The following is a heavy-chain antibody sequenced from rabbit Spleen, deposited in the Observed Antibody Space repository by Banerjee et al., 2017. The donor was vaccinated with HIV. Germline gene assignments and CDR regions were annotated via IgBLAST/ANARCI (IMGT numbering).Heavy chain of an antibody. CDR2: ITGASSDFT. J-gene: IGHJ3*01. CDR3: ARKVGYSAGGDAWTL. Sequence: QEQLVESGGGLVQPGGSLKLSCTASGFSFSSNDYMCWVRQAPGKGLEWISCITGASSDFTYSATWAKGRFTISKTSSTTVTLQMTSLTVADTATYFCARKVGYSAGGDAWTLWGQGTLVTVS. CDR1: GFSFSSNDY. V-gene: IGHV1S45*01. D-gene: IGHD7-1*01.